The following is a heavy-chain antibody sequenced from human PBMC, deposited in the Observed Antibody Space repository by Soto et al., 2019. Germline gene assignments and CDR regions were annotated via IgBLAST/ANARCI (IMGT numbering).Heavy chain of an antibody. Sequence: QVQLVQSGAEVKKPGASVKVSCKASGGTFSSYAISWVRQAPGQGLEWMGGIIPIFGTANYAQKYQGRVTITADESTSPGYMELSSRRSEDRAVYYCARDGDRIAVAGVSKVDYWGQGTLVTVSS. D-gene: IGHD6-19*01. J-gene: IGHJ4*02. V-gene: IGHV1-69*01. CDR1: GGTFSSYA. CDR2: IIPIFGTA. CDR3: ARDGDRIAVAGVSKVDY.